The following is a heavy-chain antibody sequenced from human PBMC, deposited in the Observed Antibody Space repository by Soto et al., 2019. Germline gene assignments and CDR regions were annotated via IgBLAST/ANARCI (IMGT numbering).Heavy chain of an antibody. CDR3: ARDRGSSSTDAFDI. Sequence: GGSLRLSCAASGFTFSSYAMHWVRQAPGKGLEWVAVISYDGSNKYYEDSVKGRFTISRDNSKNTLYLQMNSLRAEDTAVYYCARDRGSSSTDAFDIWGQGTMVTVSS. CDR1: GFTFSSYA. D-gene: IGHD6-6*01. V-gene: IGHV3-30*04. CDR2: ISYDGSNK. J-gene: IGHJ3*02.